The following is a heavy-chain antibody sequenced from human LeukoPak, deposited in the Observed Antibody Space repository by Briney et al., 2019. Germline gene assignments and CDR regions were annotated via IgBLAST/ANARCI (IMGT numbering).Heavy chain of an antibody. J-gene: IGHJ5*02. CDR1: GGSISSYY. CDR3: ARAPDNYGALNWFDP. V-gene: IGHV4-59*01. D-gene: IGHD4-17*01. Sequence: SETPSLTCTVSGGSISSYYWSWIRQPPGKGLEWIGYIYYSGSTNYNPSLKSRVTISVDTSKNQFSLKLSSVTAADTAVYYCARAPDNYGALNWFDPWGQGTLVTVSS. CDR2: IYYSGST.